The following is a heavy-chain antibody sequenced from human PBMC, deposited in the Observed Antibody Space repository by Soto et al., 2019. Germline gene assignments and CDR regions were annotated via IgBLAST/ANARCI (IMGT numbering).Heavy chain of an antibody. CDR1: GGSISSSSYY. D-gene: IGHD6-6*01. CDR2: IYYSGST. Sequence: SETLSLTCTVSGGSISSSSYYWGWIRQPPGKGLEWIGSIYYSGSTYYNPSLKSRVTISVDTSKNQFSLKLSSVTAADTAVYYCARVTGIAAPTNHDYWGQGTLVTVSS. CDR3: ARVTGIAAPTNHDY. V-gene: IGHV4-39*01. J-gene: IGHJ4*02.